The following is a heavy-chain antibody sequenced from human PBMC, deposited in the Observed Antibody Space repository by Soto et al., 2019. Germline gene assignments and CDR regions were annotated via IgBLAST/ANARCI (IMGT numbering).Heavy chain of an antibody. J-gene: IGHJ5*02. CDR3: ARWWSGSRQGFDP. Sequence: QVQLQESGPGLVKPSQTLSLTCTVSGGSISSGDYYWSWIRQHPGKGLEWIGYIYYSGSTYYNPSLKSRVTISVETSKNQFSLKLSSVTAADTAVYYCARWWSGSRQGFDPWGQGNLVTVSS. CDR1: GGSISSGDYY. D-gene: IGHD3-3*01. V-gene: IGHV4-31*03. CDR2: IYYSGST.